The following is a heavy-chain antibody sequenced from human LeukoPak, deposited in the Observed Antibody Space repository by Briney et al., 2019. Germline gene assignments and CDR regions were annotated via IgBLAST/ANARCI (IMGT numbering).Heavy chain of an antibody. V-gene: IGHV1-69*01. Sequence: VASVKVSCKASGGTFSSYAISWVRQAPGQGVEWMGGIIPIFGTANYAQKFQGRVTITADESTSTAYMELSSLRSEDTAVYYCARSLDSYGYIDYWGQGTLVTVSS. J-gene: IGHJ4*02. CDR2: IIPIFGTA. CDR1: GGTFSSYA. D-gene: IGHD5-18*01. CDR3: ARSLDSYGYIDY.